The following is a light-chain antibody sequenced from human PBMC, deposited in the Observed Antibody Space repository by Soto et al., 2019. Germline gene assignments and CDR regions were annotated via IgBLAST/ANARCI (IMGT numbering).Light chain of an antibody. CDR1: SSNIGKNA. J-gene: IGLJ3*02. CDR3: ATWDDDVSGPV. V-gene: IGLV1-36*01. Sequence: QSVLTQPSSVSEAPRQRVTISCSGSSSNIGKNAVTWYQQVPGKAPKLIIYYDDLLPSGVSDRFSGSKSGSSASLAISGLQSEDEADYYCATWDDDVSGPVFGGGTKVTVL. CDR2: YDD.